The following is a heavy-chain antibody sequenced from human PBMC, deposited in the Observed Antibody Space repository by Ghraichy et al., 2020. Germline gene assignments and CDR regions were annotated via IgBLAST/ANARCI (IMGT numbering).Heavy chain of an antibody. Sequence: GGSLRLSCAASGFHFRSFSFHWVRQSPGKGLEWVAVIWAHEDRQYYLDSVKGRFTISRDNSKNTVFLEMNSLRDEDTAIYYCAKETPSGSNSLAAFDVWGQGTMVTVSS. CDR1: GFHFRSFS. D-gene: IGHD1-26*01. CDR2: IWAHEDRQ. J-gene: IGHJ3*01. V-gene: IGHV3-33*06. CDR3: AKETPSGSNSLAAFDV.